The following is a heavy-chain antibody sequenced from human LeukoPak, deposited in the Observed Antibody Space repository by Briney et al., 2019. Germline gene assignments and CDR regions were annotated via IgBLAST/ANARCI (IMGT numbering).Heavy chain of an antibody. CDR1: GGSISSGSYY. CDR3: ARYHDWEGFDP. V-gene: IGHV4-61*02. J-gene: IGHJ5*02. D-gene: IGHD3-22*01. Sequence: PSETLSLTCTVSGGSISSGSYYWSWIRPPAGKGLEWIGRIYTSGSTSYNPSLKSRVTISVDTSKNQFSLKLSSVTAADTAVYYCARYHDWEGFDPWGQGTLVTVSS. CDR2: IYTSGST.